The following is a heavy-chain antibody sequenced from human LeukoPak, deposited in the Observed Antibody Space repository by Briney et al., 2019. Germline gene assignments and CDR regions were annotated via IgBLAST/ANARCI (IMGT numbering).Heavy chain of an antibody. V-gene: IGHV3-7*03. CDR1: GFSFSRYW. CDR2: IKPDGGER. D-gene: IGHD2-15*01. Sequence: QPGGSMRLSCAASGFSFSRYWMSWVRQTPGKGLEWVATIKPDGGERYYVDDVKGRFTISRDNAKNSLYLQMDSLRAEDTALYYCARIDCSGGSCYSYFDYWGQGTLVTVSS. J-gene: IGHJ4*02. CDR3: ARIDCSGGSCYSYFDY.